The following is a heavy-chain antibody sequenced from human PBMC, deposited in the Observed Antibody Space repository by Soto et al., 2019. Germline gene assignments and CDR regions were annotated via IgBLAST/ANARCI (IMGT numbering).Heavy chain of an antibody. CDR3: ARADVVPAANGGYYYYGMDV. J-gene: IGHJ6*02. CDR2: IYYSGST. V-gene: IGHV4-61*01. CDR1: GGSVSSGSYY. Sequence: QVQLQESGPGLVKPSETLSLTCTVSGGSVSSGSYYWSWIRQPPGKGLEWIGYIYYSGSTNYNPSLKSRVTISVDTSKNQFSLKLSSVTAADTAVYYCARADVVPAANGGYYYYGMDVWGQGTTVTVSS. D-gene: IGHD2-2*01.